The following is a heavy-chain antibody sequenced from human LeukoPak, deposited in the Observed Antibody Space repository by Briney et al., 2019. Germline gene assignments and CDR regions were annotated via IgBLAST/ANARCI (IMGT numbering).Heavy chain of an antibody. CDR3: ARRGYSGYNFPGHQAAYCYFNMDV. J-gene: IGHJ6*03. V-gene: IGHV4-34*01. CDR1: GGSFSGYY. D-gene: IGHD5-12*01. CDR2: INHSGST. Sequence: KPSETLSLTCAVYGGSFSGYYWSWIRQPPGQGLEWIGEINHSGSTYYNPSLKRRVTISVDTSKNQFSLKLSSVTAADPAVYYCARRGYSGYNFPGHQAAYCYFNMDVWGKGTTVTVSS.